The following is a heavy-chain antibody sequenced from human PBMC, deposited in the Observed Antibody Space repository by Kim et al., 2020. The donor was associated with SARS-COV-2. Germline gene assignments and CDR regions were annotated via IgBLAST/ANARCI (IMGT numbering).Heavy chain of an antibody. Sequence: GGSLRLSCAASGFTFSSYGMHWVRQAPGKGLEWVAVISYDGSNKYYADSVKGRFTISRDNSKNTLYLQMNSLRAEDTAVYYCARHTGITHCYGMDVWGQGTTVTVSS. V-gene: IGHV3-30*03. D-gene: IGHD1-26*01. CDR3: ARHTGITHCYGMDV. CDR1: GFTFSSYG. CDR2: ISYDGSNK. J-gene: IGHJ6*02.